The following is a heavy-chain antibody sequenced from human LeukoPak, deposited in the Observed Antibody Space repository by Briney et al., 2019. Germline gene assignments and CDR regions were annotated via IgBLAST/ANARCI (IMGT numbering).Heavy chain of an antibody. V-gene: IGHV4-39*01. CDR1: GGSISSSSYY. D-gene: IGHD3-10*01. Sequence: SETLSLTCTVSGGSISSSSYYWGWIRQPPGKGLEWIGSIYYSGSTYYNPSLKSRVTISVDTSKNQFSLKLSSVTAADTAVYYCARQAGSGSYYNLDYWGQGTLVTVSS. CDR2: IYYSGST. CDR3: ARQAGSGSYYNLDY. J-gene: IGHJ4*02.